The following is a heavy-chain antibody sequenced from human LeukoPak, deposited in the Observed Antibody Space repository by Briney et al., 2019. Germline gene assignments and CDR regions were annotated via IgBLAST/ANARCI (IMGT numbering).Heavy chain of an antibody. CDR2: IYYSGST. D-gene: IGHD5-12*01. J-gene: IGHJ4*02. CDR1: GFTFDDYG. CDR3: ARKDGGGYADY. V-gene: IGHV4-59*01. Sequence: GSLRLSCAASGFTFDDYGMSWIRQPPGKGLEWIGYIYYSGSTNYNPSLKSRVTISVDTSKNQFSLKLSSVTAADTAVYYCARKDGGGYADYWGQGTLVTVSS.